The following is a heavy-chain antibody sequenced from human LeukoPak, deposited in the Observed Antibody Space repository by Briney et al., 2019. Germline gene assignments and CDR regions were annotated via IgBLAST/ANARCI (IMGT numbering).Heavy chain of an antibody. J-gene: IGHJ4*02. V-gene: IGHV1-18*01. CDR3: ARDKPYYDSSGYPPGY. D-gene: IGHD3-22*01. Sequence: ASVKVSCKASGYTFTSYGISWVRQAPGQGLEWMGWISAYNGNTNYAQNLQGRVTMTTDRSTSTAYMELRSLRSDDTAVYYCARDKPYYDSSGYPPGYWGQGTLVTVSS. CDR1: GYTFTSYG. CDR2: ISAYNGNT.